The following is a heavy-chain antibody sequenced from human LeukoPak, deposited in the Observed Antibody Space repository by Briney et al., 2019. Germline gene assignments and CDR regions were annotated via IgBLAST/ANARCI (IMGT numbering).Heavy chain of an antibody. Sequence: ASVKVSCKASGYTFTSYYMHWVRQAPGQGLEWMGIINPSGGSTSYAQKFQGRVTMTRDMSTSTVYMGLSSLRSEDTAVYYCAREGVGSARELPTAPFDYWGQGTLVTVSS. D-gene: IGHD6-19*01. CDR1: GYTFTSYY. CDR3: AREGVGSARELPTAPFDY. J-gene: IGHJ4*02. V-gene: IGHV1-46*01. CDR2: INPSGGST.